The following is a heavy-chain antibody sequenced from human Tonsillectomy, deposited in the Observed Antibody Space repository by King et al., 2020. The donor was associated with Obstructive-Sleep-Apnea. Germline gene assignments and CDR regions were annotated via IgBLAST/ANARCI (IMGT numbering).Heavy chain of an antibody. V-gene: IGHV3-48*04. CDR2: ISTRSRSI. J-gene: IGHJ6*02. CDR1: GFTFSSFT. CDR3: ARGDCSTTSCYNGMDV. D-gene: IGHD2-2*02. Sequence: VQLVESGGGLVQPGGSLRLSCAASGFTFSSFTMNWVRQAPGKGLEWVSYISTRSRSIYYADSVKGRFTISRDNAENSLYLQMNSLRAEDTAVYYCARGDCSTTSCYNGMDVWGQGTTVTVSS.